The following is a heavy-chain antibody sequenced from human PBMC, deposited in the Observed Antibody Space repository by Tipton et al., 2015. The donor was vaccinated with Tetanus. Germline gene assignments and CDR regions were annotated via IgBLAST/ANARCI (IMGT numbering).Heavy chain of an antibody. CDR2: IDPNSGGT. J-gene: IGHJ6*02. Sequence: QVQLVQSGAEVKKPGASVKVSCKASGYTFTGYYMYWVRQAPGQGLEWMGWIDPNSGGTVYAQKFQGRVTMTRDKSISTAYMELRSLRSDDTAVYYCARGRGDYIYYGMDVWGPGTTVTVS. CDR1: GYTFTGYY. D-gene: IGHD3-22*01. V-gene: IGHV1-2*02. CDR3: ARGRGDYIYYGMDV.